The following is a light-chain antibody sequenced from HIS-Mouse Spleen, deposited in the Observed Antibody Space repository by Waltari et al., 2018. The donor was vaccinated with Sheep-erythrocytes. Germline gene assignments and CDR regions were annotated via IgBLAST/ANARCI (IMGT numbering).Light chain of an antibody. Sequence: QSALTQPPSASGSPGQSVTISCTGPSSDAGGYNYVSWYQQHPGKAPKLMIYEGSKRPSGVPDRFSGSKSGNTASLTVSGLQAEDEADYYCSSYAGSNNWVFGGGTKLTVL. CDR3: SSYAGSNNWV. CDR1: SSDAGGYNY. J-gene: IGLJ3*02. V-gene: IGLV2-8*01. CDR2: EGS.